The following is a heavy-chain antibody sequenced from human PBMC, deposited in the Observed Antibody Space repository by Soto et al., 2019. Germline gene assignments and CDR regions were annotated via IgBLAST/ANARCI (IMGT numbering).Heavy chain of an antibody. V-gene: IGHV3-30*03. D-gene: IGHD6-13*01. Sequence: GGSLRLSCAASGFTFSSYGMHWVRQAPGKGLEWVAVISYDGSNKYYADSVKGRFTISRDNSKNTLYLQMNSLRAEDTAVYYCASGSIAAADNFDYWGQGTLVTVSS. J-gene: IGHJ4*02. CDR1: GFTFSSYG. CDR3: ASGSIAAADNFDY. CDR2: ISYDGSNK.